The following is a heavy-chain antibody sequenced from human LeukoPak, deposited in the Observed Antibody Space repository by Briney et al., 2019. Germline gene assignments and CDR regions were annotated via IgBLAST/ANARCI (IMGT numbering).Heavy chain of an antibody. Sequence: SETLSLTCTVSGGSISSSSYYWGWIRQPPGKGLEWIGSIYYSGSTNYNPSLKSRVTISVDTSKNQFSLKLSSVTAADTAVYYCARLGGRASGIANHNFDCWGQGTLVTVSS. CDR1: GGSISSSSYY. CDR2: IYYSGST. D-gene: IGHD6-13*01. V-gene: IGHV4-39*07. CDR3: ARLGGRASGIANHNFDC. J-gene: IGHJ4*02.